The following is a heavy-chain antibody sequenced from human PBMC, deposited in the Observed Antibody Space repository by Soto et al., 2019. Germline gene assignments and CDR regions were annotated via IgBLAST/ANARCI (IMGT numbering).Heavy chain of an antibody. CDR1: GYTFTTYY. D-gene: IGHD5-18*01. J-gene: IGHJ6*02. V-gene: IGHV1-46*01. CDR3: ARRAYNYANMDV. Sequence: QVQLVQSGAEVKKPGASVKVSCETSGYTFTTYYMHWVRRAPGQGLEWMGMINPSGGSTSYAQKFKGRVTMTRETSKRTTYLELSSLRRDDTAIYYCARRAYNYANMDVWGQGTTVTVSS. CDR2: INPSGGST.